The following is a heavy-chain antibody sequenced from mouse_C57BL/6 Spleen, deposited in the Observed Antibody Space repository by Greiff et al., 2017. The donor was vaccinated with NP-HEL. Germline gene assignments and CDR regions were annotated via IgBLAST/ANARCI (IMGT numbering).Heavy chain of an antibody. V-gene: IGHV1-58*01. Sequence: EVQLQQSGAELVRPGSSVKMSCKTSGYTFTSYGINWVKQRPGQGLEWIGYIYFGTGYTEYNEKLKGKATLTSDTSSSTAYMQLSSLTSEDSAIYFCARLFYGDYFDYWGQGTTLTVSS. CDR1: GYTFTSYG. D-gene: IGHD1-1*01. CDR2: IYFGTGYT. CDR3: ARLFYGDYFDY. J-gene: IGHJ2*01.